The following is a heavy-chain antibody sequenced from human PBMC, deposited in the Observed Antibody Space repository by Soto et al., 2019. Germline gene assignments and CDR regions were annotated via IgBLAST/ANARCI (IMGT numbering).Heavy chain of an antibody. CDR3: AGEDYGGNSGGY. V-gene: IGHV1-18*01. CDR1: GYTFTNYG. Sequence: QVQLVQSGAEVKKPGASVKVSCKASGYTFTNYGISWVRQAPGQGLEWMGWISPYSGNTNYAQKLQGRVTMTTDTSTSTAYMELRSLRSDDTAVYYCAGEDYGGNSGGYWGQGTLVTVSS. J-gene: IGHJ4*02. CDR2: ISPYSGNT. D-gene: IGHD4-17*01.